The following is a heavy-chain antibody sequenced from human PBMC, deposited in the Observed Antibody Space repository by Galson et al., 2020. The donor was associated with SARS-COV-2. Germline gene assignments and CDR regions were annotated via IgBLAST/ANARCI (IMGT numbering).Heavy chain of an antibody. CDR1: GYTFTSYG. CDR2: ISAYNGNT. V-gene: IGHV1-18*04. Sequence: ASVKVSCKASGYTFTSYGINWVRQAPGQGLEWMGWISAYNGNTNYAQKLQGRVTMTTDTSTSTAYMELRSLRSDDTAVYYCARFSGHSYGYGNFDYWGQGTLVTVSS. CDR3: ARFSGHSYGYGNFDY. J-gene: IGHJ4*02. D-gene: IGHD5-18*01.